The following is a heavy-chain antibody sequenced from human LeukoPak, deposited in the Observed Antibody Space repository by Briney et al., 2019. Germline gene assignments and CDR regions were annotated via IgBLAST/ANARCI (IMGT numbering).Heavy chain of an antibody. V-gene: IGHV3-23*01. CDR1: GFTFSSYA. CDR2: ISGSGGST. Sequence: QPGGSLRLSCAASGFTFSSYAMSWVRQAPGKGLEWVSAISGSGGSTYYADSVKGRFTISRDNSKNTLYLQMDSLRAEDTAVYYCAKSELLPGYFDYWGQGTLVTVSS. J-gene: IGHJ4*02. CDR3: AKSELLPGYFDY. D-gene: IGHD1-7*01.